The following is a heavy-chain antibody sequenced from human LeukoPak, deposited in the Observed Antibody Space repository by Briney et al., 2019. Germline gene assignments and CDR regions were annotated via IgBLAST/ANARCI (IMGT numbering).Heavy chain of an antibody. CDR2: IYYSGTT. Sequence: SETLSLTCTVSGGSISTSSFYWGWIRQPPGKGLEWIGSIYYSGTTYYNPSLKSRVIISVDTSKNQLSLKLSSVTAADTAVYYCARPPQNLYDSSGYYFWGQGTLVTVSS. CDR3: ARPPQNLYDSSGYYF. V-gene: IGHV4-39*01. J-gene: IGHJ4*02. D-gene: IGHD3-22*01. CDR1: GGSISTSSFY.